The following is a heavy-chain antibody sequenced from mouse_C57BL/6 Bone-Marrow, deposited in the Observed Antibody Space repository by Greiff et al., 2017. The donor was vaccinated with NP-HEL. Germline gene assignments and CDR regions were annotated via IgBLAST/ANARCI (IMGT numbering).Heavy chain of an antibody. CDR3: TTLTTVVSRMDY. CDR2: IDPENGDT. CDR1: GFNIKDDY. D-gene: IGHD1-1*01. V-gene: IGHV14-4*01. Sequence: DVQLQESGAELVRPGASVKLSCTASGFNIKDDYMHWVKQRPEPGLEWIGWIDPENGDTEYASKFQGKATITADTSSTTAYLQLSSLTSEDTAVYYCTTLTTVVSRMDYWGQGTSVTVSS. J-gene: IGHJ4*01.